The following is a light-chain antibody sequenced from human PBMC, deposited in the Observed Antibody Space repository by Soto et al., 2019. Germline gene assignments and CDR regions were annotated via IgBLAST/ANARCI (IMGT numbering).Light chain of an antibody. Sequence: QSALTQPRSVSGSPGQSVAISCTGTSSDVGSYKYVSWYQQHPGKAPKLIIYDVSKRTSGVPDRFSGSKSGNTASLTISGLQAEDEADYYCCSYGGSCTPVIFGGGTKLTVL. CDR2: DVS. CDR3: CSYGGSCTPVI. J-gene: IGLJ2*01. CDR1: SSDVGSYKY. V-gene: IGLV2-11*01.